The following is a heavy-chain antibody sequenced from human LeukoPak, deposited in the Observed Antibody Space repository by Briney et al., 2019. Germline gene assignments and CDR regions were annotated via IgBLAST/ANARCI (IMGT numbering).Heavy chain of an antibody. Sequence: GGSLRLSCAASGFTFSSYWMSWVRQAPGKGLEWVAVISYDGSNKYYADSVKGRFTISRDNSKNTLYLQMNSLRAEDTAVYYCARAPDHWVAGTGYYGMDVWGQGTTVTVSS. CDR1: GFTFSSYW. J-gene: IGHJ6*02. V-gene: IGHV3-30-3*01. D-gene: IGHD6-19*01. CDR3: ARAPDHWVAGTGYYGMDV. CDR2: ISYDGSNK.